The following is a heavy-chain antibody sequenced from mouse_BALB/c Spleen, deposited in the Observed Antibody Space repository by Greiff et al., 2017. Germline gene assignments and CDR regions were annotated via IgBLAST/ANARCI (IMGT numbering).Heavy chain of an antibody. Sequence: QVQLQQSGAELARPGASVKMSCKASGYTFTSYTMHWVKQRPGQGLEWIGYINPSSGYTNYNQKFKDKATLTADKSSSTAYMQLSSLTSEDSAVYYCARGPPFITTVVSPFDDWGQGTTLTVSS. CDR1: GYTFTSYT. J-gene: IGHJ2*01. CDR3: ARGPPFITTVVSPFDD. CDR2: INPSSGYT. V-gene: IGHV1-4*01. D-gene: IGHD1-1*01.